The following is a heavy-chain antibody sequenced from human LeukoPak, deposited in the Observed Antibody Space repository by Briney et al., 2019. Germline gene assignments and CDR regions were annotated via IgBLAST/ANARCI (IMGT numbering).Heavy chain of an antibody. J-gene: IGHJ4*02. CDR2: ISSSSSYI. D-gene: IGHD2-21*02. CDR1: GFTFSSYS. CDR3: ARDPIVVVTAGGYFDY. Sequence: GGSLRLSCAASGFTFSSYSMNWVRQAPGKGLEWVSSISSSSSYIYYADSVKGRFTISRDNAKNSLYLQMNSLRAEDTAVYYCARDPIVVVTAGGYFDYWGQGTLVTVSS. V-gene: IGHV3-21*01.